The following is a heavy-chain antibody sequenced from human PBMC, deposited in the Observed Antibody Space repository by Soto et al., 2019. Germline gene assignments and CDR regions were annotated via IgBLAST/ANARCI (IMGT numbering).Heavy chain of an antibody. D-gene: IGHD2-2*01. Sequence: QVQLVESGGGEVQPGRSLRLSCAASGFTFRNHGMHWVRLAPGKGLEWVAVIWYDGSEKYYADSVKGRLTISRDNSKNILYLQMNSLRGEDTAVYYCARDLGWPAARFDPWGQGTLVTVSS. CDR2: IWYDGSEK. CDR3: ARDLGWPAARFDP. CDR1: GFTFRNHG. J-gene: IGHJ5*02. V-gene: IGHV3-33*01.